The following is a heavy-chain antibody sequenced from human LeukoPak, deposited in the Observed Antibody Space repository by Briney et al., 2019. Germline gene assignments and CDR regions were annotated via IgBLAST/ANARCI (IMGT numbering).Heavy chain of an antibody. CDR1: GYTFTGYY. J-gene: IGHJ4*02. Sequence: GASVKVSCKASGYTFTGYYMHWVRQAPGQGLEWMGRINPNSGGTNYAQKFQGRVTMTRDTSISTAYMELSRLRSDDTAVYYCARNLYYYDSSGSIDYWGQGTLVTVSS. V-gene: IGHV1-2*06. CDR2: INPNSGGT. CDR3: ARNLYYYDSSGSIDY. D-gene: IGHD3-22*01.